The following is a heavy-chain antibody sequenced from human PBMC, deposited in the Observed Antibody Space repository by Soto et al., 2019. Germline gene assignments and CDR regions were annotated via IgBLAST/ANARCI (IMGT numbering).Heavy chain of an antibody. V-gene: IGHV1-2*02. D-gene: IGHD6-6*01. Sequence: QVQLVQSGAEVKKPGASVKVSCKASGYTFTGYYIHWVRQAPGQGLELMGWINPNSGGTNYAQTFKGRVTMTWDTSIRTAYMELSRLRSDDTAVYYCERDSSYIEDGYTLVSLDVWGQGTTVTVSS. CDR2: INPNSGGT. CDR3: ERDSSYIEDGYTLVSLDV. CDR1: GYTFTGYY. J-gene: IGHJ6*02.